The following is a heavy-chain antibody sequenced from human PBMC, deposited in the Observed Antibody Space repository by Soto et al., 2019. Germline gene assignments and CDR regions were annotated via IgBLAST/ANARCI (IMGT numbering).Heavy chain of an antibody. CDR3: ARHYSSGSRNWFDP. V-gene: IGHV4-39*01. CDR2: IYYSGST. CDR1: Y. D-gene: IGHD6-19*01. J-gene: IGHJ5*02. Sequence: YMDWVRQAPGKGLEWVGSIYYSGSTYYNPSLRSRVTISVDTSKNQFSLKLSSVTAADTAVFYCARHYSSGSRNWFDPWGQGTLVTVSS.